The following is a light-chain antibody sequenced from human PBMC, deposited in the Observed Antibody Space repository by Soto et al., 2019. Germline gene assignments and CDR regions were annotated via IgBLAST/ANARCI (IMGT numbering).Light chain of an antibody. CDR1: SSDVGRYTY. Sequence: QSALTQPASVSGSPGQSITISCAGTSSDVGRYTYVSWYQQHPGKAPKLLIYDVYNRPSGVSDRFSGSKSDNTASLTISGLQAEDEADYYCISYTSTSTPYVFGGGTKVTVL. J-gene: IGLJ1*01. CDR2: DVY. CDR3: ISYTSTSTPYV. V-gene: IGLV2-14*01.